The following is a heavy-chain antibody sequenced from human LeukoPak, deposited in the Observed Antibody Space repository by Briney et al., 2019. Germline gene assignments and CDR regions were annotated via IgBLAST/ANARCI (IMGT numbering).Heavy chain of an antibody. D-gene: IGHD6-13*01. CDR2: ISYDGSNK. Sequence: PGGSLRLSCAASGFTFSSYAMHWVRQAPGKGLEWVAVISYDGSNKYYADSVKGRFTISRDNSKNTLYLQMNSLRAEDTAVYYCAKDLERRQSIAAAGPFDYWGQGTLVTVSS. V-gene: IGHV3-30-3*01. CDR1: GFTFSSYA. CDR3: AKDLERRQSIAAAGPFDY. J-gene: IGHJ4*02.